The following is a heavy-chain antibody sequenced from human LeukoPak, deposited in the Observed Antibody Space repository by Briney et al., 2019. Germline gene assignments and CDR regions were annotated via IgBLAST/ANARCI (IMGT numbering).Heavy chain of an antibody. CDR2: IIPILGIA. V-gene: IGHV1-69*04. Sequence: SVKVSCKASGGTFSSYAISWVRQAPGQGLEWMGRIIPILGIANYAQKFQGRVTITADKSTSTAYMELSSLRSEDTAVYYCARGDRFGEFNTPHFDYWGQGTLVTVSS. CDR1: GGTFSSYA. J-gene: IGHJ4*02. D-gene: IGHD3-10*01. CDR3: ARGDRFGEFNTPHFDY.